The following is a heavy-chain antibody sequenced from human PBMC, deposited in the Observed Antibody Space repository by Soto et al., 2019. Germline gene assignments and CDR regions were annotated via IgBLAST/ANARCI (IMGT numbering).Heavy chain of an antibody. V-gene: IGHV1-69*01. CDR2: IIPIFGTA. CDR3: ARAISNFDFYGMDV. D-gene: IGHD3-3*01. J-gene: IGHJ6*02. CDR1: GGTFSSYA. Sequence: QVQLVQSGAEVKKPGSSVKVSCKASGGTFSSYAISWVRQAPGQGLEWLGGIIPIFGTANYAQKFQGSVTITADESTCTGYMELSSLRSEDTAVYYCARAISNFDFYGMDVWGQGPTVTVSS.